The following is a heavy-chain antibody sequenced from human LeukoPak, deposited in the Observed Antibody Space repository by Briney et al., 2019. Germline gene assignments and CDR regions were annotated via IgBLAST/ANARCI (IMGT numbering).Heavy chain of an antibody. CDR2: ITHNGGST. Sequence: GGSLRLSCSASGFTFSDYAMHWLRQAPGKGLESVAGITHNGGSTYFADSVKGRFSISRDNSKNTLYLQMSSLSSEDTAVYYCVKAGCSSTTCYGNCWGQRTLVTVSS. CDR1: GFTFSDYA. V-gene: IGHV3-64D*09. CDR3: VKAGCSSTTCYGNC. J-gene: IGHJ4*02. D-gene: IGHD2-2*01.